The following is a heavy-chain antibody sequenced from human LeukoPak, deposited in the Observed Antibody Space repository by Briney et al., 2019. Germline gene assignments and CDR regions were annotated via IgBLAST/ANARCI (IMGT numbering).Heavy chain of an antibody. J-gene: IGHJ4*02. CDR2: LYYSGFT. Sequence: SETLSLTCTVSGDSVSGYYWSWIRQPPGKGLEWIGYLYYSGFTNYNPSLTSRVTISIDTSNNHFSLKLKSVTAADTAVYYCARSPYYDFWSETAFFDYWGQGTLVTVSS. CDR3: ARSPYYDFWSETAFFDY. CDR1: GDSVSGYY. D-gene: IGHD3-3*01. V-gene: IGHV4-59*08.